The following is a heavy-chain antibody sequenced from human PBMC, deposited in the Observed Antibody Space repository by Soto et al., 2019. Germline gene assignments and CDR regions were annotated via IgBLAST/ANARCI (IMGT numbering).Heavy chain of an antibody. CDR3: ANDYDYGDYPSAFDI. CDR1: GFTFSSYG. CDR2: ISYDGSNK. Sequence: QVQLVESGGGVVQPGRSLRLSCAASGFTFSSYGMHWVRQAPGKGLEWVAVISYDGSNKYYADSVKGRFTISRDNSKNTLYLQMNSLRAVDTAVYFYANDYDYGDYPSAFDIWGQGTMVTVSS. J-gene: IGHJ3*02. V-gene: IGHV3-30*18. D-gene: IGHD4-17*01.